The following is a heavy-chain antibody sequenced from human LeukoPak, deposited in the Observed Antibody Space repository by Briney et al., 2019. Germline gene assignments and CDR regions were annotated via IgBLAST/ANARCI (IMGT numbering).Heavy chain of an antibody. D-gene: IGHD3-9*01. Sequence: PGRSLRLSCAASGFTFSSYGMHWVRQAPGKGLELVAVIWYDGSNKYYADSVKGRFTISRDNSKNTLYLQMNSLRAEDTAVYYCAKAETYYDILTGYYFDYWGQGTLVTVSS. CDR1: GFTFSSYG. CDR2: IWYDGSNK. J-gene: IGHJ4*02. V-gene: IGHV3-33*06. CDR3: AKAETYYDILTGYYFDY.